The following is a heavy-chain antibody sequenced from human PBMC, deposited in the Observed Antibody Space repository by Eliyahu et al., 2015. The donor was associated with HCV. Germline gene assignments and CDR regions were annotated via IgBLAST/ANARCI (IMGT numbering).Heavy chain of an antibody. Sequence: QVQLQESGPGLVKPSETLSLTCTVSGGSISSYYWSWIRQPPGKGLEWIGYIYYSGSTNYNPSLKSRVTISVDTSKNQFSLKLSSVTAADTAVYYCARVTGSGSTSDAFDIWGQGTMVTVSS. J-gene: IGHJ3*02. V-gene: IGHV4-59*01. CDR2: IYYSGST. CDR3: ARVTGSGSTSDAFDI. D-gene: IGHD3-10*01. CDR1: GGSISSYY.